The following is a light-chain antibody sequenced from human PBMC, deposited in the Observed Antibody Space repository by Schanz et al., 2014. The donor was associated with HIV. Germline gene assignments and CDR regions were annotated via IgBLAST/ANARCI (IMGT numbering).Light chain of an antibody. CDR2: GAS. V-gene: IGKV3-20*01. J-gene: IGKJ1*01. CDR1: QSVSSN. CDR3: QHYGSSPL. Sequence: EIVLTQSPGTLSLSPGERATLSCRASQSVSSNLAWYQQKPGQAPRLLIYGASSRATGIPDRFSGSGSGTDFTLTISRLESEDFAVYYCQHYGSSPLFGQGTKVEIK.